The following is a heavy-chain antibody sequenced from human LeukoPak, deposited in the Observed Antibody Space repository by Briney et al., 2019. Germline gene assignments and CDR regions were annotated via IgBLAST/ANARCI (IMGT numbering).Heavy chain of an antibody. V-gene: IGHV4-39*01. J-gene: IGHJ1*01. CDR1: GDSISSSTYY. Sequence: PSETLSLTCTVSGDSISSSTYYWGWMRQPPGKGREGVGYIYYSGSTYYNPSRKIPVTIAVYTSKNQFSLRLNSVPAADTAVYYCASVRTGGYYYDKYYFHYWGQGTLVTVSS. CDR2: IYYSGST. D-gene: IGHD3-22*01. CDR3: ASVRTGGYYYDKYYFHY.